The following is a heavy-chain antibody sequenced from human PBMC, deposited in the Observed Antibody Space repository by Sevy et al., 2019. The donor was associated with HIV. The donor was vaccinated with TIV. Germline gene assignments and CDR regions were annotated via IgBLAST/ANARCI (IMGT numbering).Heavy chain of an antibody. CDR1: GFTVSTNY. D-gene: IGHD6-19*01. V-gene: IGHV3-53*01. CDR3: ARDRGAVAGSDAFDI. CDR2: IYSGGST. Sequence: GGSLRLSCAASGFTVSTNYMSWVRQAPGKGLEWVSVIYSGGSTYYADSVKGGFTISRDNSKNTLYLQMNSLRAEDTAVYYCARDRGAVAGSDAFDIWGQGTMVTVSS. J-gene: IGHJ3*02.